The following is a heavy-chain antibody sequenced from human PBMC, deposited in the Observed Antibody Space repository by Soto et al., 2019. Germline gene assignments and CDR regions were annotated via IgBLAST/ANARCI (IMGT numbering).Heavy chain of an antibody. Sequence: EVQLVESGGDLVQPGRSLRLSCAASGFTFDDYAMHWVRQVPGKGLQWFSGLSWNGVTIGYAASVKGRFPISRDNPKKSLYLQMTGLRPDDTALYYCAASRAYDSSDYSGFHYGMDVWGLGTTVAVSS. CDR3: AASRAYDSSDYSGFHYGMDV. J-gene: IGHJ6*02. V-gene: IGHV3-9*01. CDR2: LSWNGVTI. D-gene: IGHD3-22*01. CDR1: GFTFDDYA.